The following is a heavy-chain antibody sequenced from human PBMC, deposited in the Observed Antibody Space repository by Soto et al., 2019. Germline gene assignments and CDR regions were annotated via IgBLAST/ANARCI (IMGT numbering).Heavy chain of an antibody. V-gene: IGHV4-34*01. D-gene: IGHD2-21*01. Sequence: SETLSLTCVVSGGSLSDYFWSWIRQPPGMALEWIGEINHLGSINYNPSLKSRVTMSVDTSKNQFSLTLNSVTAANTATYYCARGGISHWAYFYYMDVWDRGTTVTVSS. J-gene: IGHJ6*03. CDR1: GGSLSDYF. CDR3: ARGGISHWAYFYYMDV. CDR2: INHLGSI.